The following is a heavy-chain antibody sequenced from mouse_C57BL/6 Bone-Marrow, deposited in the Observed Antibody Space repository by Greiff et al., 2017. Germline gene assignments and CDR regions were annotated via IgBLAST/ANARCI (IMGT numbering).Heavy chain of an antibody. CDR1: GYAFTNYL. D-gene: IGHD1-1*01. CDR2: INPGSGGT. Sequence: QVQLQQSGAELVRPGTSVKVSCKASGYAFTNYLIEWVKQRPGQGLEWIGVINPGSGGTNYNEKFKGKETLTADKSSSTAYMQLSSLTSEDSAVYFCASAHYYCSRTWFAYWGQGTLVTVSA. J-gene: IGHJ3*01. V-gene: IGHV1-54*01. CDR3: ASAHYYCSRTWFAY.